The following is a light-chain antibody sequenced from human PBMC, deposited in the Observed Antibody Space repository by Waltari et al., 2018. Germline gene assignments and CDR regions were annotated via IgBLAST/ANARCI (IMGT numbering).Light chain of an antibody. CDR2: WNN. Sequence: QSVLTQPPSASGTPGQRVTISCSGSTSNIGSNYVYWYQQLPGTAPKLLIYWNNHRPSGVPYRFPGSRSGPSAALAISGLRSGDGADYFCATWDDSLSGPRVFGGGTRLTV. V-gene: IGLV1-47*01. CDR1: TSNIGSNY. J-gene: IGLJ3*02. CDR3: ATWDDSLSGPRV.